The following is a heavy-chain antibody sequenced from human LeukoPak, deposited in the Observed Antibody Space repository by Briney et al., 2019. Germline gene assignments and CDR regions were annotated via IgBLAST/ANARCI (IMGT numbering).Heavy chain of an antibody. Sequence: PGGSPRLSCAASGFTFSNYEMHWVRQAPGKGLEWVSYISSSGSDIYYADSVKGRFTISRDNAKNSLYLQMNSLRVEDTAVYYCARCTTGRTFGSLREIKRSREIDYWGQGTLVTVSS. D-gene: IGHD1-1*01. V-gene: IGHV3-48*03. J-gene: IGHJ4*02. CDR2: ISSSGSDI. CDR3: ARCTTGRTFGSLREIKRSREIDY. CDR1: GFTFSNYE.